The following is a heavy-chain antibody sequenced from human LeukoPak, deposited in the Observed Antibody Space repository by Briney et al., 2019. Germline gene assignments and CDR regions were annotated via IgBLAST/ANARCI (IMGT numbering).Heavy chain of an antibody. CDR2: ISERGDST. Sequence: HPGGSLRLSCAASGFTFRSFAVRWARQAPGKALEWVSVISERGDSTSYADSVKGRFTVSRDNSKNTLYLQMNSLRAEDTARYYCTKGSVLTIFGMAWHAFDIRGQGTMVTVSS. V-gene: IGHV3-23*01. CDR1: GFTFRSFA. J-gene: IGHJ3*02. CDR3: TKGSVLTIFGMAWHAFDI. D-gene: IGHD3-3*01.